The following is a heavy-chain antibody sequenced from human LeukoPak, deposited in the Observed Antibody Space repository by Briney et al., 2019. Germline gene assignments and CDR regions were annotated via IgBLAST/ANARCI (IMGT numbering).Heavy chain of an antibody. CDR3: VRDFWFGESPFDY. CDR2: IYTDGST. Sequence: PSETLSLTCTVSSGSVSSGSYYWSWVRQPAGKGLEWIGRIYTDGSTSYNPPLKNRVTISLDASKNQFSLNLTSVTAADTALYYCVRDFWFGESPFDYWGQGTLVTVSS. J-gene: IGHJ4*02. V-gene: IGHV4-61*02. CDR1: SGSVSSGSYY. D-gene: IGHD3-10*01.